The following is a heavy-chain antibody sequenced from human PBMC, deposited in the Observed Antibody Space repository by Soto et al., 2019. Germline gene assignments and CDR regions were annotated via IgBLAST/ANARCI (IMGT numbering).Heavy chain of an antibody. D-gene: IGHD3-22*01. CDR2: VTSSSSAT. CDR1: GFTFSTYA. J-gene: IGHJ4*02. V-gene: IGHV3-23*01. CDR3: ASGINYYYEF. Sequence: GGSLRLSCAASGFTFSTYAMEWVRQAPGKGLEWVSAVTSSSSATSYADFVKGRFTISRDNSKNTLYLQMDSLRVEDTAVFYCASGINYYYEFWGQGTLVTVSS.